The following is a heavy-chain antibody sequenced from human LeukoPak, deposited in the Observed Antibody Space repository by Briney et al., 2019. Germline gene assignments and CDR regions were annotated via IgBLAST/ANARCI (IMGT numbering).Heavy chain of an antibody. CDR2: VYYSGST. J-gene: IGHJ4*02. CDR1: GGSISSSSYY. Sequence: SETLSLTCTVSGGSISSSSYYWGWIRQPPGKGLEWIGSVYYSGSTYYNPSLKSRVTISVDTSKNQFSLKLNSVTAADTAVYYCARRGYDILTGYYPFDYWGQGTLVTVSS. CDR3: ARRGYDILTGYYPFDY. V-gene: IGHV4-39*01. D-gene: IGHD3-9*01.